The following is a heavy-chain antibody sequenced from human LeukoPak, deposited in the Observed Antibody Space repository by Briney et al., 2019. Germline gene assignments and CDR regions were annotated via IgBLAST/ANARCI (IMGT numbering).Heavy chain of an antibody. CDR1: GFTFSGYA. D-gene: IGHD2-15*01. V-gene: IGHV3-23*01. CDR2: ISGSCGST. J-gene: IGHJ4*02. CDR3: AKFEVAAMADY. Sequence: GYLRLSCAASGFTFSGYALSWVRQAPGKGLEWVSAISGSCGSTYYADSVKGRFTISRDNSKNTLYLQMNSLRAEDTAVYYCAKFEVAAMADYWGQGTLVTVSS.